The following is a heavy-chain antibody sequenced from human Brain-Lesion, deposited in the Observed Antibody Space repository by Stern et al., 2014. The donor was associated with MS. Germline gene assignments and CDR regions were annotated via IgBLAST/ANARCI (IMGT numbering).Heavy chain of an antibody. D-gene: IGHD1-26*01. J-gene: IGHJ4*02. CDR3: ATLSPGAGGNYYRHFDY. CDR2: FDPEDGET. Sequence: VQLEESGAEVKKPGASVKVSCKVSGYTLTELSMHWVRQAPRKGLEWMGGFDPEDGETIYAQKFQGRVTMTEDTSTDTAYMELSSLRSEDTAVYYCATLSPGAGGNYYRHFDYWGQVTLVTVSS. CDR1: GYTLTELS. V-gene: IGHV1-24*01.